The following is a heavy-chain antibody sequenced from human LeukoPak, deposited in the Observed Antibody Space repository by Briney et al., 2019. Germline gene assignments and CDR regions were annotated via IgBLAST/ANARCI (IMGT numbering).Heavy chain of an antibody. V-gene: IGHV2-5*01. CDR3: AHLRFIAARYPRFDY. D-gene: IGHD6-6*01. Sequence: XGPTLLNPAPTLTLTCTFSGFSLSTGGGGVGWIRQPPGKALEWLSLIYWNDDKRYSPSLKSRLTITKDTSKNHVVLTMTNMDPVDTATYYCAHLRFIAARYPRFDYWGQGTLVTVSS. CDR1: GFSLSTGGGG. CDR2: IYWNDDK. J-gene: IGHJ4*02.